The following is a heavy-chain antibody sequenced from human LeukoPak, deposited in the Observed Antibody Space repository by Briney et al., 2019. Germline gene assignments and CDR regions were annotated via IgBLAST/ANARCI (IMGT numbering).Heavy chain of an antibody. J-gene: IGHJ4*02. CDR2: IYYSGSN. V-gene: IGHV4-39*07. D-gene: IGHD3-10*01. CDR3: ARLDPYGSGRGGLRP. Sequence: SETLSLTCTVSGGSISSSSYYWGWIRQPPGKGLEWIGSIYYSGSNYYNPSLKSRVTISVDTSKNQFSLKLSSVTAADTAVYYCARLDPYGSGRGGLRPWGQGTLVTVSS. CDR1: GGSISSSSYY.